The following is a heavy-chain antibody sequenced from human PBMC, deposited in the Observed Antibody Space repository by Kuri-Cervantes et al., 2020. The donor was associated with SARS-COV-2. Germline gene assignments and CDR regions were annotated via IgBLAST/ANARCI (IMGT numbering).Heavy chain of an antibody. V-gene: IGHV3-43D*03. J-gene: IGHJ4*02. CDR3: AKDIGLGMGIDY. CDR1: GFTFDDYA. D-gene: IGHD7-27*01. CDR2: ISWDGGST. Sequence: GESLKISCAASGFTFDDYAMHWVRQAPGKGLEWVSLISWDGGSTYYADSVKGRFTISRDNSKTSMYLQMNSLRAEDTALYYCAKDIGLGMGIDYWGQGTLVTVSS.